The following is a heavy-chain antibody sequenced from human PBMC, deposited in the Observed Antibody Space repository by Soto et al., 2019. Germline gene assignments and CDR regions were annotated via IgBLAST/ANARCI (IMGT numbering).Heavy chain of an antibody. CDR2: LFLIFGTA. CDR3: AANRPPGHRFLMSV. J-gene: IGHJ6*02. V-gene: IGHV1-69*13. D-gene: IGHD3-10*02. Sequence: GASVKVSCTASGVTISSYAICWVAPAPGQGLEWMGGLFLIFGTANYAQELQGRVTITADEYTRTAYMELSCLRSEDTAVYYCAANRPPGHRFLMSVWTQGPTDTGS. CDR1: GVTISSYA.